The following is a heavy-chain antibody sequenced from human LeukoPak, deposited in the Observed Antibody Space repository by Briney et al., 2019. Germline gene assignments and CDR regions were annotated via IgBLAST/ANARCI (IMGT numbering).Heavy chain of an antibody. V-gene: IGHV1-46*01. D-gene: IGHD2-2*01. CDR3: AGSSTSFDAFDI. Sequence: ASVKVSCKVSGYTLTELSMHWVRQAPGQGLEWMGIINPSGGSTSYAQKFQGRVTMTRDTSTSTVYMELSSLRSEDTAVYYCAGSSTSFDAFDIWGQGTMVTVSS. J-gene: IGHJ3*02. CDR1: GYTLTELS. CDR2: INPSGGST.